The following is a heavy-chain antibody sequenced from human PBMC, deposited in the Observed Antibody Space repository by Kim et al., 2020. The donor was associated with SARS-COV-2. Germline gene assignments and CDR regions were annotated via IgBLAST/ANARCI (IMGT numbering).Heavy chain of an antibody. V-gene: IGHV7-4-1*02. Sequence: YAQGFTGRFVFSLDTSVSTAYLQISSLKAEETAVYYCARRSSSRLYYFDYWGQGTLVTVSS. D-gene: IGHD6-6*01. J-gene: IGHJ4*02. CDR3: ARRSSSRLYYFDY.